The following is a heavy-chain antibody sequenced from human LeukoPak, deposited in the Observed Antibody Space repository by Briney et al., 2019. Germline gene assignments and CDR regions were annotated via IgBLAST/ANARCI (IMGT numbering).Heavy chain of an antibody. CDR1: GGSISSGSYF. J-gene: IGHJ4*02. V-gene: IGHV4-61*02. D-gene: IGHD3-22*01. CDR3: ARLNYYDSSPPRYFFDY. CDR2: IYTSGST. Sequence: SETLSLTCTVSGGSISSGSYFWSWIRQPAGKGLEWIGRIYTSGSTNYNPSLKSRVTISVDTSKNQFSLKLSSVTAADTAVYYCARLNYYDSSPPRYFFDYWGQGTLVTVSS.